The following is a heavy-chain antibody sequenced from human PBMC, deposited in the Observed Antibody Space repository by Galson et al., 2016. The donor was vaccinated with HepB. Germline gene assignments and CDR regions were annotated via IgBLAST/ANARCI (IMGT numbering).Heavy chain of an antibody. CDR2: IRSKTYGGTI. CDR3: TRGGGFRFSRSSCYLVHHSYFDD. CDR1: GFIFGDYA. J-gene: IGHJ4*02. Sequence: SLRLSCATSGFIFGDYAMHWFRQAPGKGLEWVGFIRSKTYGGTIEYAASVKGRFTISRDDSKSIAYVQMNSLKTEDTAVDYCTRGGGFRFSRSSCYLVHHSYFDDWGQGTLVSVSS. D-gene: IGHD2-2*01. V-gene: IGHV3-49*03.